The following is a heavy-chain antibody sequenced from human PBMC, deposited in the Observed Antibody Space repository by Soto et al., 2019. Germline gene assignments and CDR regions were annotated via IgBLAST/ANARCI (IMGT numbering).Heavy chain of an antibody. Sequence: WCCLRLSCAASGFTVSSDYMSWVRQAPGKGLEWVSILYSGGTTYYADSVKGRFSISRDNSKNTVYLQMNSLRAEDTAVYYCARGVARYSLLPYWGQGTLVTVSS. V-gene: IGHV3-66*01. D-gene: IGHD3-10*01. CDR1: GFTVSSDY. CDR2: LYSGGTT. J-gene: IGHJ4*02. CDR3: ARGVARYSLLPY.